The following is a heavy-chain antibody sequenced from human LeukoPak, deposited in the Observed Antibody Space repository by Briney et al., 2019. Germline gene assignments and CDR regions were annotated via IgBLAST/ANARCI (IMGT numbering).Heavy chain of an antibody. CDR1: GSTLTKIS. Sequence: ASVKVSCKVSGSTLTKISIDWVRQAPGKGLQCMGTFGPQVGETIHAQKLQGRLKMTADTSTDTAYMEMSSLQSEDTAVYYCATGAMVYEYWGQGTLVTVSS. CDR2: FGPQVGET. CDR3: ATGAMVYEY. J-gene: IGHJ4*02. V-gene: IGHV1-24*01. D-gene: IGHD3-10*01.